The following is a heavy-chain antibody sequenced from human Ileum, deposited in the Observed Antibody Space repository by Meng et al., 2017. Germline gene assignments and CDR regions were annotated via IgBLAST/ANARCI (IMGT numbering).Heavy chain of an antibody. CDR2: INQDGSVI. CDR1: GFTISCCY. V-gene: IGHV3-7*01. D-gene: IGHD3-16*01. Sequence: GGSLRLSCAASGFTISCCYMSWVRQVPGKGLEWVANINQDGSVIHYMDSVKGRFTVSRDNAGNSQYLQMNSLRAEDTAVYYCARTSSSNYACFDHWGPGALVTVSS. J-gene: IGHJ4*02. CDR3: ARTSSSNYACFDH.